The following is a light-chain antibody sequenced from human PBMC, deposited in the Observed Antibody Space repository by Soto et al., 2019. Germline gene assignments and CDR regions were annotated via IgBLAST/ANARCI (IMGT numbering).Light chain of an antibody. V-gene: IGKV3-11*01. CDR3: LQRSNWLT. CDR1: QTVRNNY. CDR2: GAS. Sequence: EFVLTPSPGTLSLSPGERATLSCRASQTVRNNYLAWYQQKPGQTPRLLIYGASNRATGIPARFSGSGSGTDFTLTISSLEPEDSAVYYCLQRSNWLTFGGGTKVDIK. J-gene: IGKJ4*01.